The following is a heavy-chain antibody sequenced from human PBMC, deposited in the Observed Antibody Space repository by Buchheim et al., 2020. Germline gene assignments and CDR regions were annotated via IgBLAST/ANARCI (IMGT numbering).Heavy chain of an antibody. J-gene: IGHJ4*02. CDR1: GGSISSSSYY. Sequence: QLQLQESGPGLVKPSETLSLTCTVSGGSISSSSYYWGWHRQPPGMGREWIVSYYDSGSNYYNPSLRRRVTISVDTSKNPFSLKLSSVTAADTAVYYCARQGYPVDYWGQGTL. V-gene: IGHV4-39*01. CDR2: YYDSGSN. CDR3: ARQGYPVDY. D-gene: IGHD3-16*02.